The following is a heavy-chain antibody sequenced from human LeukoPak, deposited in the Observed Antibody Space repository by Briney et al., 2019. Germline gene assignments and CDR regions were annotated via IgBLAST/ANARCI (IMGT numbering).Heavy chain of an antibody. CDR1: GYTFTGYY. CDR2: INPNSGGT. CDR3: ASHYDSSGYQFDY. D-gene: IGHD3-22*01. Sequence: WASVKVSCKASGYTFTGYYMHWVRQAPGQGLEWMGRINPNSGGTNYAQKFQGRVTMTRDTSISTAYMELSSLRSEDTAVYYCASHYDSSGYQFDYWGQGTLVTVSS. J-gene: IGHJ4*02. V-gene: IGHV1-2*06.